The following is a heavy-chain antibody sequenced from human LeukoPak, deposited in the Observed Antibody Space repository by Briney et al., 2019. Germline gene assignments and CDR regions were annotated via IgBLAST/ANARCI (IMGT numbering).Heavy chain of an antibody. V-gene: IGHV3-11*04. Sequence: GGSLRLSCAASGFTFSDYYMSWIRQAPGKGLERVSYISSSGSTIYYADSVKGRFTISRDNAKNSLYLQMNSLRAEDTAVYYCASVDSSGYRDYWGQGTLVTVSS. D-gene: IGHD3-22*01. CDR2: ISSSGSTI. CDR3: ASVDSSGYRDY. J-gene: IGHJ4*02. CDR1: GFTFSDYY.